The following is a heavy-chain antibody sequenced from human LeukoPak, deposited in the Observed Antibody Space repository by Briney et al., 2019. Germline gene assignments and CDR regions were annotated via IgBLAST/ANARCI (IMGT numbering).Heavy chain of an antibody. D-gene: IGHD2-15*01. J-gene: IGHJ1*01. CDR2: ISSSSSTI. Sequence: GGSLRLSCAASGFSFSTYSMNWVRQAPGKGLEWISYISSSSSTIHYADSVKGRFTISRDNAKNSLYLQMNSLRAEDTAVHYCESGGVQHWGQGTLVTVSS. CDR1: GFSFSTYS. CDR3: ESGGVQH. V-gene: IGHV3-48*01.